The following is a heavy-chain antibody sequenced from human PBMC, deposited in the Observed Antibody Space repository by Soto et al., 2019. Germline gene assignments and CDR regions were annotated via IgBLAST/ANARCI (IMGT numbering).Heavy chain of an antibody. Sequence: TLSLTCTVSGGSISSGGYYWSWIRQHPGKGLEWIGYIYYSGSTYYNPSLKSRVTISVDTSKNQFSLKLSSVTAADTAVYYCAREAYYYDSSGYYSNFNWFDPWGQGTLVPVSS. D-gene: IGHD3-22*01. CDR1: GGSISSGGYY. CDR2: IYYSGST. V-gene: IGHV4-31*03. CDR3: AREAYYYDSSGYYSNFNWFDP. J-gene: IGHJ5*02.